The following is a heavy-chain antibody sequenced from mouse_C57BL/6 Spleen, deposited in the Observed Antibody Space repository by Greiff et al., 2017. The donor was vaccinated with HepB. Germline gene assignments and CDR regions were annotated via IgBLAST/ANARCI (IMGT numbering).Heavy chain of an antibody. CDR2: ISYDGSN. D-gene: IGHD1-1*01. Sequence: EVQLQESGPGLVKPSQSLSLTCSVSGYSITSCYYCNWIRQFPGNKLEWMGYISYDGSNNYNPSLKNRISITRDTSKNQFFLKLNSVTTEDTATYYCARERSTTVVEFDYWGKGTTLTVAS. V-gene: IGHV3-6*01. J-gene: IGHJ2*01. CDR1: GYSITSCYY. CDR3: ARERSTTVVEFDY.